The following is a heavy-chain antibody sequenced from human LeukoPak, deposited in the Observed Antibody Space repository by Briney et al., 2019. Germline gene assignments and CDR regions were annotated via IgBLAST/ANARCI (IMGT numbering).Heavy chain of an antibody. CDR2: ISSSSSYI. D-gene: IGHD1-26*01. CDR3: ARAVGPFDY. V-gene: IGHV3-21*01. J-gene: IGHJ4*02. Sequence: GGSLRLSCAASGFTFSSYSMNWVRQASGKGLEWVSSISSSSSYIYYADSVKGRFIISRDNSKDTLYLQMNSLRAEDTAVYYCARAVGPFDYWGQGTLVTVSS. CDR1: GFTFSSYS.